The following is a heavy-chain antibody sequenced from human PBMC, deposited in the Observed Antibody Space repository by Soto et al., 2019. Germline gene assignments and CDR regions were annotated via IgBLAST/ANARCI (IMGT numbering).Heavy chain of an antibody. CDR1: GGTFSSSA. D-gene: IGHD3-16*01. CDR2: IIPIFGTA. Sequence: GASVKVSCKASGGTFSSSAFSWVRQAPGQGLEWMGGIIPIFGTADYAQKFQGRVTITADESTSTAYMELSSLRSEDTAVYYCARRGGRGFYGMDVWGQGTTVTVSS. CDR3: ARRGGRGFYGMDV. V-gene: IGHV1-69*13. J-gene: IGHJ6*02.